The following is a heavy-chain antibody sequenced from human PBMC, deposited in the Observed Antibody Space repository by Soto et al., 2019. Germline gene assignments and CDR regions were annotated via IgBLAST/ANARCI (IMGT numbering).Heavy chain of an antibody. CDR1: GGTFSSYA. Sequence: QVQLVQSGAEVKKPGSSVKVSCKASGGTFSSYAISWVRQAPGQGLEWMGGIIPIFGTANYAQKFQGRVTITPDESTSTAYMELSSLRSEDTAVYYCARDAVTMVPGGYRGTVDYWGQGTLVTFSS. CDR2: IIPIFGTA. J-gene: IGHJ4*02. V-gene: IGHV1-69*01. CDR3: ARDAVTMVPGGYRGTVDY. D-gene: IGHD3-10*01.